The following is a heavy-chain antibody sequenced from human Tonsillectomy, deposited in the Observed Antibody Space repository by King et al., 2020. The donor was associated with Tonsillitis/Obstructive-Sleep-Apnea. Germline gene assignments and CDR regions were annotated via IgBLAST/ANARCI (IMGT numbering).Heavy chain of an antibody. CDR2: INWNGGST. CDR3: ARDPSLYCSSTSCPSAFDI. Sequence: VQLVESGGGVVRPGGSLRLSCAASGFTFDEYGMSWVRQAPGKGLEWVSGINWNGGSTGYADSVKGRFTISRDNAKNSLYLQMNSLRAEDTALYYCARDPSLYCSSTSCPSAFDIWGQGTMVTVSS. D-gene: IGHD2-2*01. J-gene: IGHJ3*02. CDR1: GFTFDEYG. V-gene: IGHV3-20*04.